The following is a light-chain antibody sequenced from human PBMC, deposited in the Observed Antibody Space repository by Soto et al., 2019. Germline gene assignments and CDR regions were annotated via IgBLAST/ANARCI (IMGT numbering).Light chain of an antibody. CDR1: QTTSRY. V-gene: IGKV1-39*01. CDR2: AAS. CDR3: QQGYSTPYA. J-gene: IGKJ2*01. Sequence: DIPMSQSPSSLSASVRDRVTITCRPSQTTSRYLNWYQQKPGKAPKLLIFAASSLQSGVPSRFRGSGSGTDSTLASSRLQIEDCATYYCQQGYSTPYAFGQAAKLAIK.